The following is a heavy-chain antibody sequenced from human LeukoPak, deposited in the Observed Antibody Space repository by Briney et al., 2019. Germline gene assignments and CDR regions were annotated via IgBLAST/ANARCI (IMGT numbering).Heavy chain of an antibody. Sequence: SETLSLTCTVSGGSISSSRYYWGWIRQPPGKGLEWIGSIYYSGSTYYNPSLKSRVTISIDTSRNQFSLKLSSVTAADTAVYYCARGGSRLTTAGDLDYWGQGTLVTVSS. D-gene: IGHD3-16*01. CDR3: ARGGSRLTTAGDLDY. CDR2: IYYSGST. V-gene: IGHV4-39*01. J-gene: IGHJ4*02. CDR1: GGSISSSRYY.